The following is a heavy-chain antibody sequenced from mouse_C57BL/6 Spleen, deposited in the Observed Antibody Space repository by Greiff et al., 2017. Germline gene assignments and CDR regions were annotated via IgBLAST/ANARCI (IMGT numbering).Heavy chain of an antibody. CDR2: IHPNSGST. D-gene: IGHD2-3*01. V-gene: IGHV1-64*01. Sequence: QVQLQQPGAELVKPGASVKLSCKASGYTFTSYWMHWVKQRPGQGLEWIGMIHPNSGSTNYNEKFKSKATLTVDKSSSTAYMQLSSLTSEDSAVYYCARFRYDGYYGYWGQGTTLTVSS. CDR1: GYTFTSYW. CDR3: ARFRYDGYYGY. J-gene: IGHJ2*01.